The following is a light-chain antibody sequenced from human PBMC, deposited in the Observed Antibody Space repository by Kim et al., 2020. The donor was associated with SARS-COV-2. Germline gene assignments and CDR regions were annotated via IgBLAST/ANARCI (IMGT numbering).Light chain of an antibody. CDR3: QQSFTTPLT. Sequence: ASIGDRVKITCRASQTISHYLNWYRQKPGRAPELLIYPASSFESGVPSRFTGNGSGTDFTLAISDLQPDDFATYYCQQSFTTPLTFGGGTKVDIK. V-gene: IGKV1-39*01. CDR1: QTISHY. J-gene: IGKJ4*01. CDR2: PAS.